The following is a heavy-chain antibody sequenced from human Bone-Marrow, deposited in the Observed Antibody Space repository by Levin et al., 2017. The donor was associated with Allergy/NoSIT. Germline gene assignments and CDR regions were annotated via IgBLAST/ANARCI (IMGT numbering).Heavy chain of an antibody. D-gene: IGHD3-16*02. V-gene: IGHV3-15*01. CDR1: GFTFSNAW. CDR3: TTGAMITFGGVIVTGDGMDV. Sequence: GESLKISCAASGFTFSNAWMSWVRQAPGKGLEWVGRIKSKTDGGTTDYAAPVKGRFTISRDDSKNTLYLQMNSLKTEDTAVYYCTTGAMITFGGVIVTGDGMDVWGQGTTVTVSS. CDR2: IKSKTDGGTT. J-gene: IGHJ6*02.